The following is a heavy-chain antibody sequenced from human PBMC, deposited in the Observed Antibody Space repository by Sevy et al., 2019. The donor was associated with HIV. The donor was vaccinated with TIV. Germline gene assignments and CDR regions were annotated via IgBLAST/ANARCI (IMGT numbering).Heavy chain of an antibody. CDR1: GYSFSSYG. Sequence: ASVKVSCKASGYSFSSYGISWVRQAPGQGLEWMGWIGVYNGNTKYAEKLQNRVTMTTDTSTGTAYMELRSLRSDETAVYYCARCLGGLRPWEYNWFDPWGQGTLVTVSS. CDR3: ARCLGGLRPWEYNWFDP. CDR2: IGVYNGNT. V-gene: IGHV1-18*01. J-gene: IGHJ5*02. D-gene: IGHD1-26*01.